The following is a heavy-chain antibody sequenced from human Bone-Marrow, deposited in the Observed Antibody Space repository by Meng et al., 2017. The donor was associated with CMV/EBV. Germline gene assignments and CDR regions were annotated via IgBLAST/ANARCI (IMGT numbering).Heavy chain of an antibody. CDR1: GYTFTSYD. V-gene: IGHV1-2*02. J-gene: IGHJ4*02. Sequence: ASVKVSCKASGYTFTSYDINWVRQATGQGLEWMGWINPNSGGTNYAQKFQGRVTMTRDTSISTAYMELSRLRSDDTAVYYCARDSGTINFDYWGQGTTVTVSS. D-gene: IGHD3-10*01. CDR3: ARDSGTINFDY. CDR2: INPNSGGT.